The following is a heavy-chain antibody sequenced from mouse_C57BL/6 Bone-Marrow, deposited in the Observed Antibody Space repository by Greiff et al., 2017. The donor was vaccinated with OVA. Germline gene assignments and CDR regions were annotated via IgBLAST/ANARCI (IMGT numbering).Heavy chain of an antibody. CDR1: GFTFSDFY. V-gene: IGHV7-1*01. CDR2: SRNKANDYTT. D-gene: IGHD1-1*01. Sequence: EVMLVESGGGLVQSGRSLRLSCATSGFTFSDFYMEWVRQAPGKGLEWIAASRNKANDYTTEYSASVKGRFIVSRDTSQSILYLQMNALRAEDTAIYYCARDAAPYYYGSRDWYFDVWGTGTTVTVSS. J-gene: IGHJ1*03. CDR3: ARDAAPYYYGSRDWYFDV.